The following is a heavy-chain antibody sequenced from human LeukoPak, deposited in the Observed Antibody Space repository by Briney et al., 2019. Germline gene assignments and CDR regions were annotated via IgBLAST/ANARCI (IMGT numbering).Heavy chain of an antibody. Sequence: SETLSLTCTVSGGSISGYYWSWIRLPPGRGLEWIGYVHYTGTTIDNPSLQRRVTMSVDASKNTFSLKLTSVTPADTASYYCAREPGPLYDLWGRGTLVTVSS. CDR3: AREPGPLYDL. D-gene: IGHD3-10*01. CDR1: GGSISGYY. V-gene: IGHV4-59*01. CDR2: VHYTGTT. J-gene: IGHJ2*01.